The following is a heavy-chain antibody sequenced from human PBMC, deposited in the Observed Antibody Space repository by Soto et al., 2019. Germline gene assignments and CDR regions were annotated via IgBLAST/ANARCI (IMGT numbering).Heavy chain of an antibody. V-gene: IGHV1-8*01. Sequence: ASVEVSCKACGYTFTRYAMNWGGQAKGQRGEWMGWMNPNSGNTGYAQKFQGRVAMTRNTSISTAYMELSSLRSEDTAVYYCARGRFRSYDILTGYEAKYWGQGTLVTVSS. D-gene: IGHD3-9*01. CDR2: MNPNSGNT. J-gene: IGHJ4*02. CDR3: ARGRFRSYDILTGYEAKY. CDR1: GYTFTRYA.